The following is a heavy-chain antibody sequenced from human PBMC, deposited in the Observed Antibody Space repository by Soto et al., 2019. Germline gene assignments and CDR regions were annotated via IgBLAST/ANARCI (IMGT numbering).Heavy chain of an antibody. CDR2: ISASGGST. V-gene: IGHV3-23*01. CDR1: GFTFSNYP. D-gene: IGHD3-10*01. CDR3: AKNNLFGSRTKDY. J-gene: IGHJ4*02. Sequence: EVQLLESGGGLVQGGESLRLSCPASGFTFSNYPMSWVLQVPGKGLEWVSSISASGGSTYYADSVRGRFTISRDNSKNTLYLQMYILRAEDTAVYYCAKNNLFGSRTKDYWGQGTLVTVYS.